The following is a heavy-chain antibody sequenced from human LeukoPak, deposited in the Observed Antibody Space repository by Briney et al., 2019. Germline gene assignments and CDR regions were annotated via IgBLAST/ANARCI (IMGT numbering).Heavy chain of an antibody. CDR2: INHGGGT. J-gene: IGHJ4*02. V-gene: IGHV4-34*01. D-gene: IGHD6-13*01. CDR3: AIDGIAAAGRAFDY. Sequence: PSETLSLTCAVYGGSFSDYYWIWIRQPPGQGLEWIGEINHGGGTNYNPSLKSRVTISVDTSKNQFSLKLSSVTAADTAVYYCAIDGIAAAGRAFDYWGQGTLVTVSS. CDR1: GGSFSDYY.